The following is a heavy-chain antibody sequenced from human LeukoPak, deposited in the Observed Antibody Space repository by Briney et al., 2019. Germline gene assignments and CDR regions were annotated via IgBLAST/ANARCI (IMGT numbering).Heavy chain of an antibody. Sequence: PSETLSLTCAVDVGSFSGYYWSWIRQPPGKGLEWVGDVNHSGTTNYNPALTSRVAISLDTAERQLYLKLKSVTTADTAVYYCARRQRFKLGMDVWGQGTTVTVS. CDR3: ARRQRFKLGMDV. V-gene: IGHV4-34*01. J-gene: IGHJ6*02. CDR1: VGSFSGYY. D-gene: IGHD2-2*01. CDR2: VNHSGTT.